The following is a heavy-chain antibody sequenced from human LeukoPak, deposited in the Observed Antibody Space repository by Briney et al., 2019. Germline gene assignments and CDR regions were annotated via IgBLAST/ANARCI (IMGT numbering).Heavy chain of an antibody. V-gene: IGHV4-38-2*02. J-gene: IGHJ4*02. Sequence: SETLSLTCTVSGYSINNGYYWGWIRQPPGKGLEWIGSIYHSGSTYYNPSLKSRVTISVDTSKNQFSLKLSSVTAADTAVYYCARTTYYYGSGRYFDYWGQGTLVTVSS. CDR2: IYHSGST. CDR3: ARTTYYYGSGRYFDY. CDR1: GYSINNGYY. D-gene: IGHD3-10*01.